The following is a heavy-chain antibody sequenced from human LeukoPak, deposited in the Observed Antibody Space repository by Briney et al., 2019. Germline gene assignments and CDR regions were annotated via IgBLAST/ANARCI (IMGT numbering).Heavy chain of an antibody. D-gene: IGHD4-17*01. CDR1: GGSFSGYY. J-gene: IGHJ3*02. CDR2: INHSGST. Sequence: PSEPLSLTCAVYGGSFSGYYWSWLRQPPGKGLEWIGEINHSGSTNYNPSLKSRVTISVDTSKNQFSLKLSSVTAADTALYYCAKDMAMPTVTSGAFDIWGQGTMVTVSS. CDR3: AKDMAMPTVTSGAFDI. V-gene: IGHV4-34*01.